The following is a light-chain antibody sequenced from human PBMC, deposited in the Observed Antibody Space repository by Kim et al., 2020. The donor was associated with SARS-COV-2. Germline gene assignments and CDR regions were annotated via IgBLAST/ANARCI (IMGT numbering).Light chain of an antibody. CDR1: QSISSSY. V-gene: IGKV3-20*01. J-gene: IGKJ2*01. Sequence: SLDPGERATLACRASQSISSSYLAGYQQKPGQAPSLIFFGASSRATGIPDRFSGSGSGTDFTLTISRLEPEDFAVYYCQQYGGSYTFGQGTKLEI. CDR2: GAS. CDR3: QQYGGSYT.